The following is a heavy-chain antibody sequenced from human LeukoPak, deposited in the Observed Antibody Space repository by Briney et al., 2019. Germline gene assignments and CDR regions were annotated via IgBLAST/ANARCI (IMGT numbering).Heavy chain of an antibody. D-gene: IGHD3-10*01. CDR2: ISGNGAYT. CDR1: GFTFSSYA. J-gene: IGHJ6*02. CDR3: AILAIRGYYYDMDV. Sequence: QSGGSLRLSCAASGFTFSSYAMSWVRQAPGKGLEWVSTISGNGAYTYYADSVKGRFTISRDNSKNTLHLQMNSLRADDTAIYWCAILAIRGYYYDMDVWGQGTTVTVSS. V-gene: IGHV3-23*01.